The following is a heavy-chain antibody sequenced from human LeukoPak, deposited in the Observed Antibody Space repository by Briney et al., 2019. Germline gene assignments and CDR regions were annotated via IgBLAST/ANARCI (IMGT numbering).Heavy chain of an antibody. CDR3: ASFKGRGAVDY. CDR1: GASISSHY. CDR2: IYNSGST. D-gene: IGHD1-26*01. Sequence: SETLSLTCTVSGASISSHYWSWIRQPPGKGLEWIGFIYNSGSTNYNPSLKSRVTISVDTSKNQFSLKLSSVTAADTAVYYCASFKGRGAVDYWGQGTLVTVSS. V-gene: IGHV4-59*11. J-gene: IGHJ4*02.